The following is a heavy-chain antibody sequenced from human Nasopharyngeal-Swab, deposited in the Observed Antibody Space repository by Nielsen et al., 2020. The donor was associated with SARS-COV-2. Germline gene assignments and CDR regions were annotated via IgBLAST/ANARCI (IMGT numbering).Heavy chain of an antibody. CDR3: ARDNKVPAALYYYYGMDV. D-gene: IGHD2-2*01. CDR2: IKQDGSEK. CDR1: GFTFSSYW. Sequence: GESLKISCAASGFTFSSYWMSWVRQAPGKGLEWVANIKQDGSEKYYVDSVKGRFTISRDNAKNSLYLQMNSLRAEDTAVYYCARDNKVPAALYYYYGMDVWGQGTTVTVSS. V-gene: IGHV3-7*01. J-gene: IGHJ6*02.